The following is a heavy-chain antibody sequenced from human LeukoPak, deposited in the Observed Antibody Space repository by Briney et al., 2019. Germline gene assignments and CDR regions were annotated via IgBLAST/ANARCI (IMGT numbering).Heavy chain of an antibody. D-gene: IGHD2-21*01. CDR1: GYTFTNSY. V-gene: IGHV1-46*01. Sequence: ASVKVSCKSSGYTFTNSYIHWVRQAPGQGLEWMGIIRPGDGSRDYAEKFQGRVTVTSDTSTSTVYMDLSSLRSEDTAVYYCATDGGHWDFDHWGQGTLVTVSS. J-gene: IGHJ4*02. CDR3: ATDGGHWDFDH. CDR2: IRPGDGSR.